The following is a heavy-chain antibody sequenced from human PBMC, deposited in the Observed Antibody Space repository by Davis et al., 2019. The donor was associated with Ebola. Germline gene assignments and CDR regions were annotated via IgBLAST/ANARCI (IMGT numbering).Heavy chain of an antibody. V-gene: IGHV1-18*04. Sequence: AASVKVSCKASGYTFTSYGISWVRQAPGQGLEWMGWISAYNGDTNYAQRLQGRVTVTTDTSTSTACMELKSLRSDDTAVYYCVRDYYGSGSYYPPGYWGQGTLVTVSS. D-gene: IGHD3-10*01. CDR1: GYTFTSYG. J-gene: IGHJ4*02. CDR3: VRDYYGSGSYYPPGY. CDR2: ISAYNGDT.